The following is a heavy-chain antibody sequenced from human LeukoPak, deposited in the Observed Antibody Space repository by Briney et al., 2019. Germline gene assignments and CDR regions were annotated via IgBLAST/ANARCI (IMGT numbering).Heavy chain of an antibody. Sequence: ASVKVSCKASGYTFTGYYMHWVRQAPGQGLEWMGWINPNSGGTNYAQKFQGRVTMTRDTSISTAYMELSRLRSDDTAVYYCARVGDSSSWYASDYWGQGTLVIVSS. D-gene: IGHD6-13*01. CDR3: ARVGDSSSWYASDY. V-gene: IGHV1-2*02. CDR1: GYTFTGYY. CDR2: INPNSGGT. J-gene: IGHJ4*02.